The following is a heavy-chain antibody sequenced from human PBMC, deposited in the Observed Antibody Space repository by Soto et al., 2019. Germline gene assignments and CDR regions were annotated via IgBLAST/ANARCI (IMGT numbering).Heavy chain of an antibody. D-gene: IGHD2-21*02. Sequence: ASVKVSCKASGYTFSSYGISWVRQAPGQGLEWMGWISAYNGNTNYAQKLQGRVTMTTDTSTSTAYMELRSLRSDDTAVYYCARVGPGIVVVTRAFDIWGQGTMVTVSS. J-gene: IGHJ3*02. CDR3: ARVGPGIVVVTRAFDI. CDR1: GYTFSSYG. V-gene: IGHV1-18*01. CDR2: ISAYNGNT.